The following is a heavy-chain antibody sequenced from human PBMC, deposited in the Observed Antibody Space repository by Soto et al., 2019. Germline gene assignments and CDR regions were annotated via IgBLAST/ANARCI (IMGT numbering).Heavy chain of an antibody. Sequence: SETLSLTCTVSGGSISSSSYYWGWIRQPPGKGLEWIGSIYYSGSTYYNPSLKSRVTISVDTSKNQFSLKLSSVTAADTAVYYCARDRAIAARNDAFDIWGQGTMVTVSS. CDR1: GGSISSSSYY. V-gene: IGHV4-39*07. J-gene: IGHJ3*02. CDR2: IYYSGST. D-gene: IGHD6-6*01. CDR3: ARDRAIAARNDAFDI.